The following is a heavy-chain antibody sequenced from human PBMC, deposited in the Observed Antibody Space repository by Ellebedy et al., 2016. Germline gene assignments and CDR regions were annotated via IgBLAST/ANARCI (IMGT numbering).Heavy chain of an antibody. V-gene: IGHV2-70*01. D-gene: IGHD1-26*01. CDR2: ITWDDDK. CDR3: SRMRSNVGPRLHFYYGMDV. CDR1: GFSLTPNGMC. Sequence: SGPTLVKPTQTLTLTCTFSGFSLTPNGMCVSWIRQAPGKALEWLGLITWDDDKSYNTSLKARLTISRDTSKSQVVLTMTNVDPVDTATYYCSRMRSNVGPRLHFYYGMDVWGPGTTVTVSS. J-gene: IGHJ6*02.